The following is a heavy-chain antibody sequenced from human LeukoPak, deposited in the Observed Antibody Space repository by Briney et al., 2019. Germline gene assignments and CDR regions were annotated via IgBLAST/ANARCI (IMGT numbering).Heavy chain of an antibody. V-gene: IGHV1-2*02. CDR3: ATELVTTRAEAPGY. CDR2: INPNSGGT. CDR1: GYTFTGYY. J-gene: IGHJ4*02. Sequence: GASVKVSCKASGYTFTGYYMHWVRQAPGQGLEWMGWINPNSGGTNYAQKFQGRVTMTRDTSISTAYMELSRLRSDDTAVYYCATELVTTRAEAPGYWGQGTLVTVSS. D-gene: IGHD4-17*01.